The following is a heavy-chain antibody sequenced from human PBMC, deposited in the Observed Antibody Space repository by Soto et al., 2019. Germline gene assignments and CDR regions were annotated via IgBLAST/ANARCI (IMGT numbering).Heavy chain of an antibody. CDR3: AREGMGFGY. J-gene: IGHJ4*02. D-gene: IGHD1-26*01. Sequence: QLVESGGGVIQPGGSLRLSCAASGFTVSSYYMSWVRQAPGKGLEWVSVVYSTGSTYYADSVKGRFTISRDISKNMIYLQMDSLRAEDTAVYYCAREGMGFGYWGQGTLVTVSS. CDR2: VYSTGST. CDR1: GFTVSSYY. V-gene: IGHV3-53*01.